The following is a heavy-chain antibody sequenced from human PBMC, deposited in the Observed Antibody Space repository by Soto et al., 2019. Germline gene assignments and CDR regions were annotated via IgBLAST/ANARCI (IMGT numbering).Heavy chain of an antibody. Sequence: QVQLVESGGGVVQPGRSLRLSCAASGFTFSSYAMHWVRQAPGKGLEWVAVISYDGSNKYYADSVKGRFTISRDNSKNTLYLQMNSLRAEDTAVYYCARDRVWFGELSLGMDVWGQGTTVTVSS. CDR3: ARDRVWFGELSLGMDV. V-gene: IGHV3-30-3*01. CDR2: ISYDGSNK. CDR1: GFTFSSYA. D-gene: IGHD3-10*01. J-gene: IGHJ6*02.